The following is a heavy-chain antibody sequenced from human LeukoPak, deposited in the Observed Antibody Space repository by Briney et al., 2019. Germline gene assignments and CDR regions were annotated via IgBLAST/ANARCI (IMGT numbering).Heavy chain of an antibody. Sequence: GSSVKVSCKASGGTFSSYAISWVRQAPGQGLEWMGGIIPIFGTAKYAQKFQGRVTITTDESTSTAYMELSSLRSEDTAVYYCASGLVSRDTELNWFDPWGQGTLVTVSS. D-gene: IGHD1-14*01. CDR1: GGTFSSYA. CDR2: IIPIFGTA. V-gene: IGHV1-69*05. J-gene: IGHJ5*02. CDR3: ASGLVSRDTELNWFDP.